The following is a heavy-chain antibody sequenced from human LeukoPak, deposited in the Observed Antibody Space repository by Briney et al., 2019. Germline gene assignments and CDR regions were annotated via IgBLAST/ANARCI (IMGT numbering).Heavy chain of an antibody. CDR1: GGSISSSDYY. Sequence: PSETLSLTCTVSGGSISSSDYYWGWIRQPPGRRLEWIGTIYYSGSTSYNPSLKGRVTMSVDTSKNQFSLKLSYVTAADTAAYYCARERHYYDSSGYYYFDYWGQGTLVTVSS. D-gene: IGHD3-22*01. V-gene: IGHV4-39*02. CDR3: ARERHYYDSSGYYYFDY. J-gene: IGHJ4*02. CDR2: IYYSGST.